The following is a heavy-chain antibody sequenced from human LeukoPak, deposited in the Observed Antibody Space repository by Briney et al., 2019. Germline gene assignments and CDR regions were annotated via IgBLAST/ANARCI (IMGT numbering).Heavy chain of an antibody. CDR3: ARDRYCSGGSCYSSGYYGMDV. Sequence: GASVKVSCKASGYTFTNYYIHWVRQAPGQGLEWMGVINPSGGSTSYAQKFQGRVTITADKSTSTAYMELSSLRSEDTAVYYCARDRYCSGGSCYSSGYYGMDVWGQGTTVTVSS. V-gene: IGHV1-46*01. CDR1: GYTFTNYY. D-gene: IGHD2-15*01. CDR2: INPSGGST. J-gene: IGHJ6*02.